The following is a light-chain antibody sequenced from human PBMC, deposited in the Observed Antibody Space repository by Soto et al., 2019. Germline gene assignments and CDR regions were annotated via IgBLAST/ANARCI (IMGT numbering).Light chain of an antibody. CDR2: GTS. CDR3: QQYETSPPT. Sequence: IVLTQSPGTLSLSPGERATLSCRASQTLSDRLLAWYQQRPGQAPRLLVHGTSTRATGIPDRFSGSGSGTEFTLYISRLEPEDFAVYYCQQYETSPPTFGQGTKVEIK. J-gene: IGKJ1*01. CDR1: QTLSDRL. V-gene: IGKV3-20*01.